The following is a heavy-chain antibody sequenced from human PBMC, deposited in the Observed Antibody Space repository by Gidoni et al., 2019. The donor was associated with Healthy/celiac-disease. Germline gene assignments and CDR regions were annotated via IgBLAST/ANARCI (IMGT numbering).Heavy chain of an antibody. V-gene: IGHV4-39*07. CDR3: ASDSYYYDSSGYYYVYWYFDL. CDR2: IYYSGST. Sequence: QLQLQESGPGLVKPSETLSLTCTVSGGSISSSSYYWGGIRQPPGKGLEWIGSIYYSGSTYYNPSLKSRVTISVDTSKNQFSLKLSSVTAADTAVYYCASDSYYYDSSGYYYVYWYFDLWGRGTLVTVSS. J-gene: IGHJ2*01. D-gene: IGHD3-22*01. CDR1: GGSISSSSYY.